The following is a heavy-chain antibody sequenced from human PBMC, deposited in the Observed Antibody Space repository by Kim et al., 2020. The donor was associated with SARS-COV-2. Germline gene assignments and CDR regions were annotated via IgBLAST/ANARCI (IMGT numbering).Heavy chain of an antibody. CDR3: ARVGNSGWFDP. CDR2: T. J-gene: IGHJ5*02. V-gene: IGHV1-46*01. Sequence: TSYAQKFQGRVTRTRDTATSTVYMELSSLRSEDTAVYYCARVGNSGWFDPWGQGTLVTVSS. D-gene: IGHD4-4*01.